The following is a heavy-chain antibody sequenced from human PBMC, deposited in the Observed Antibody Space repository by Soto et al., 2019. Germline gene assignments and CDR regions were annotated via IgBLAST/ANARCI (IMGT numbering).Heavy chain of an antibody. CDR3: AREARFLEWSDY. V-gene: IGHV4-31*03. J-gene: IGHJ4*02. CDR1: GGSISSGGYY. CDR2: IYYSGST. D-gene: IGHD3-3*01. Sequence: QVHLQESGTGLVKPSQTLSLTCTVSGGSISSGGYYCSGLRQRPGKGLGWIGYIYYSGSTYYTPSLKSRVTISVDTSKNQFSLKLSSVTAADTAVYYCAREARFLEWSDYWGQGTLVTVSS.